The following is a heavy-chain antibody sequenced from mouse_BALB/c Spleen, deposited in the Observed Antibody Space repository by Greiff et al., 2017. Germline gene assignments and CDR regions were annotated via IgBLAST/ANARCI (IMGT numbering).Heavy chain of an antibody. Sequence: VQRVESGPGLVAPSQSLSITCTVSGFSLSRYSVHWVRQPPGKGLEWLGMIWGGGSTDYNSALKSRLSISKDNSKSQVFLKMNSLQTDDTAMYYCARNYYDYDAAGYAMDYWGQGTSVTVSS. D-gene: IGHD2-4*01. CDR3: ARNYYDYDAAGYAMDY. J-gene: IGHJ4*01. CDR2: IWGGGST. CDR1: GFSLSRYS. V-gene: IGHV2-6-4*01.